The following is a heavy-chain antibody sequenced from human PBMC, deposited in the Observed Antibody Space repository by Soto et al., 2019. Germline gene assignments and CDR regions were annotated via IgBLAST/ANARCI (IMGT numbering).Heavy chain of an antibody. CDR1: GYTFTTYA. D-gene: IGHD2-2*01. V-gene: IGHV1-3*05. CDR2: INAGNGNT. Sequence: QVQLMQSGAEEKKPGASVKVSCKASGYTFTTYAMHWVRQAPGQRLEWMGWINAGNGNTKYSQKFQGRVTITRETSASAAYMELSRLRYEATAVYCFGGEAIVLVPADNYYYYGMDVWGQGTTVTVSS. CDR3: GGEAIVLVPADNYYYYGMDV. J-gene: IGHJ6*02.